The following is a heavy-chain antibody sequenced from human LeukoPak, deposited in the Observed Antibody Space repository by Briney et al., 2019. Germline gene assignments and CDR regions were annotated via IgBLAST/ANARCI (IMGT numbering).Heavy chain of an antibody. V-gene: IGHV4-34*01. Sequence: SQTLFLTCGVYGGSFGGYYWSWIRQSPGKGLEWIGEINHSGSTNYNPSLKSRVTISIDTSKNQFSLKMTSVTAADTALYYCAHITGSDAFDVWGQGTMVTVSS. D-gene: IGHD1-20*01. CDR2: INHSGST. J-gene: IGHJ3*01. CDR3: AHITGSDAFDV. CDR1: GGSFGGYY.